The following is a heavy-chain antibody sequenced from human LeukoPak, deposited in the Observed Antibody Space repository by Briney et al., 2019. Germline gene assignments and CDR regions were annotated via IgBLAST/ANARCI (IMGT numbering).Heavy chain of an antibody. Sequence: SQTLSLTCNVSGGSISSGSYYWSWIRQPAGKGLEWFGRIYTSGSTSYNPSLKSRVTISVDTSKNQFSLKLSSVTAADTAVYYCARDGYNLDYFDYWGQGTLVTVSS. CDR1: GGSISSGSYY. CDR2: IYTSGST. J-gene: IGHJ4*02. CDR3: ARDGYNLDYFDY. V-gene: IGHV4-61*02. D-gene: IGHD5-24*01.